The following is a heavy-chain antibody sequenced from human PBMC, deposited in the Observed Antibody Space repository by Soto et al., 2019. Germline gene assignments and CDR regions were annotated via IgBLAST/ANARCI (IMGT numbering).Heavy chain of an antibody. Sequence: SETLSLTCAVYGVPFSGYYWSWIRQSPGKGLEWIGEINHSGNTNYNPSLKSRVTMLVDTSKNQFSPSLSSVTAADTAVYYCANLIVFHSSYYHDYWGHGTLVTVSS. D-gene: IGHD1-26*01. CDR1: GVPFSGYY. V-gene: IGHV4-34*01. CDR3: ANLIVFHSSYYHDY. J-gene: IGHJ4*01. CDR2: INHSGNT.